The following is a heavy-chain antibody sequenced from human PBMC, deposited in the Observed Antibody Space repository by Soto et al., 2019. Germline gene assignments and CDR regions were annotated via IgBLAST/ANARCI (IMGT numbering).Heavy chain of an antibody. CDR3: AKRDYAFDS. CDR2: IYYSGST. Sequence: SETLSLTCTVSGGSVTTGSYYWSWIRQPPGKTLEWIGYIYYSGSTNYNPSLKSRATIYTDTSGRHFSLNLTSVTADDTAVYFCAKRDYAFDSWGQGTLVT. V-gene: IGHV4-61*01. J-gene: IGHJ4*02. D-gene: IGHD4-17*01. CDR1: GGSVTTGSYY.